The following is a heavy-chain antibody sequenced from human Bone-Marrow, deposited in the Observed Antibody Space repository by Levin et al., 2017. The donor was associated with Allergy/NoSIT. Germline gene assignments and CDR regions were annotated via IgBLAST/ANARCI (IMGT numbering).Heavy chain of an antibody. CDR2: ISSSSSYI. CDR1: GFTFSSYS. J-gene: IGHJ4*02. CDR3: ARDVVGATNDGY. V-gene: IGHV3-21*01. Sequence: GGSLRLSCAASGFTFSSYSMNWVRQAPGKGLEWVSSISSSSSYIYYADSVKGRFTISRDNAKNSLYLQMNSLRAEDTAVYYCARDVVGATNDGYWGQGTLVTVSS. D-gene: IGHD1-26*01.